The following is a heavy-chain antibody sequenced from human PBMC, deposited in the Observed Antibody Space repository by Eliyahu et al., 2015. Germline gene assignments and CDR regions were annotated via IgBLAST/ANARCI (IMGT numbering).Heavy chain of an antibody. CDR1: GGTFSSXA. J-gene: IGHJ5*02. V-gene: IGHV1-69*04. D-gene: IGHD2-2*01. CDR2: IIPILGIA. Sequence: QVQLVQSGAEVKKPGSSVKVSCKASGGTFSSXAISWVRQAPGQGLEWMGRIIPILGIANYAQKFQGRVTITADKSTSTAYMELSSLXSEDTAVYYCARDQPYTGYCSSTSCYNWFDPWGQGTLVTVSS. CDR3: ARDQPYTGYCSSTSCYNWFDP.